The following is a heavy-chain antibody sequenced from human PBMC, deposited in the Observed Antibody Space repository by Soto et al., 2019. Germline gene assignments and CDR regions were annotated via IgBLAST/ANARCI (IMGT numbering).Heavy chain of an antibody. CDR1: GGSISSGNYY. CDR2: IFYSGTT. CDR3: AMDSGWFGEFNYCCAGMDV. Sequence: QVQLQESGPGLVKPSQTLSLTCTVSGGSISSGNYYWSWIRQPPGQGLEWIGYIFYSGTTYYNPSLKSRVIISVDTSNNQFSLKVTSVTAADTAVYYCAMDSGWFGEFNYCCAGMDVWGQGTTVTVSS. J-gene: IGHJ6*02. V-gene: IGHV4-30-4*01. D-gene: IGHD3-10*01.